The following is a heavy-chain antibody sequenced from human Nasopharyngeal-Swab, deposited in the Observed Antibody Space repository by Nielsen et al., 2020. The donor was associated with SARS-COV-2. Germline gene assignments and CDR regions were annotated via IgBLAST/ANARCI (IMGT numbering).Heavy chain of an antibody. Sequence: SEALSLTCTVSGGSISSSSYYWGWIRQPPGKGLEWIGSIYYSGSTYYNPSLKSRVTISVDTSKNQFSLKLSSVTAADTAVYYCARGLMGYCSSTSCYAGDWFDPWGQGTLVTVSS. CDR3: ARGLMGYCSSTSCYAGDWFDP. CDR2: IYYSGST. D-gene: IGHD2-2*01. CDR1: GGSISSSSYY. V-gene: IGHV4-39*07. J-gene: IGHJ5*02.